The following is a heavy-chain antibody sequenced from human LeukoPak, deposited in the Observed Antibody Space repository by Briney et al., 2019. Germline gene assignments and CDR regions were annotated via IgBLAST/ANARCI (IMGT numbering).Heavy chain of an antibody. J-gene: IGHJ5*02. V-gene: IGHV1-2*02. D-gene: IGHD2-2*01. CDR2: INPNSGGT. Sequence: GASVKVSCKASGYTFTGYYMHWVRRAPGQGLEWMGWINPNSGGTNYAQKFQGRVTMTRDTSISTAYMELSRLRSDDTAVYYCARVPCLSTTCSPINWFDPWGQGTLVTVSS. CDR3: ARVPCLSTTCSPINWFDP. CDR1: GYTFTGYY.